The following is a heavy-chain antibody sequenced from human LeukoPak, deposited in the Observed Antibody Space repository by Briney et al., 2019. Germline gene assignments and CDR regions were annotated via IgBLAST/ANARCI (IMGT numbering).Heavy chain of an antibody. CDR3: ARQIEALLGYGSSWYLYYFDY. CDR1: GDSISSSNYY. D-gene: IGHD6-13*01. V-gene: IGHV4-39*01. J-gene: IGHJ4*02. CDR2: IHYSGNT. Sequence: SETLSLTCTVSGDSISSSNYYWGWIRQPPGKGLEWIGSIHYSGNTYYNPSLKSRVTISVDTSKNQFSLKLSSVTAADTAVYYCARQIEALLGYGSSWYLYYFDYWGQGTLVTVSS.